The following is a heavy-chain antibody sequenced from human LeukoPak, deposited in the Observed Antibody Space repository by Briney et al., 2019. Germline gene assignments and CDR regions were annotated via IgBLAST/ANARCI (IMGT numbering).Heavy chain of an antibody. V-gene: IGHV4-34*01. J-gene: IGHJ4*02. CDR3: AGNLSGYGFDY. CDR1: GGSFSGYY. D-gene: IGHD5-12*01. Sequence: SENLSLTCAVYGGSFSGYYWSWIRQPPGKGLEWIGEINHSGSTNYNPSLKSRVTISVDTSKNQFSLKLSSVTAADTAVYYCAGNLSGYGFDYWGQGTLVTVSS. CDR2: INHSGST.